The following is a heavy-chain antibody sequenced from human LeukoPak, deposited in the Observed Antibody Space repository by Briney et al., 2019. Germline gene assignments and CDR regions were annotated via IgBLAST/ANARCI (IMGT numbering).Heavy chain of an antibody. D-gene: IGHD3-22*01. V-gene: IGHV1-2*04. J-gene: IGHJ4*02. CDR1: GYTSPFYG. CDR3: ARDGRPLYDSSGYYDY. Sequence: ASVKVSCKVSGYTSPFYGITWVRQAPGHGLEWMGWINPNSGGTNYAQKFQGWVTMTRDTSISTAYMELSRLRSDDTAVYYCARDGRPLYDSSGYYDYWGQGTLVTVSS. CDR2: INPNSGGT.